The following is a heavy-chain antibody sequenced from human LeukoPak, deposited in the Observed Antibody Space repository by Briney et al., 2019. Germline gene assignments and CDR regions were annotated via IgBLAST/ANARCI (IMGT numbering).Heavy chain of an antibody. CDR1: GGSISSSSYY. CDR2: IYYSGST. CDR3: ARHQVTDRRRYFDY. Sequence: SETLSLTCTVSGGSISSSSYYWGWIRQPPGKGLEWIEGIYYSGSTFYNPSLKSRVTISVDTSKNQFSLKLSSVTAADTAVYYCARHQVTDRRRYFDYWGQGTLVTVSS. V-gene: IGHV4-39*01. D-gene: IGHD2-21*02. J-gene: IGHJ4*02.